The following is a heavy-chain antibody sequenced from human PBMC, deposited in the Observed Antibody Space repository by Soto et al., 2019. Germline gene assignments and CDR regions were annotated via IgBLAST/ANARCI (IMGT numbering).Heavy chain of an antibody. D-gene: IGHD4-17*01. CDR2: IKSKTDGGTT. V-gene: IGHV3-15*01. Sequence: EVQLVESGGGLVKPGGSLRLSCAASGFTFSNAWMSWVRQAPGKGLEWVGRIKSKTDGGTTDYAAPVKGRFTISRDDSKNTLYLQMNSLETEDTAVYYCTTGIYGDYVKDYWGQGTLVTVSS. CDR1: GFTFSNAW. CDR3: TTGIYGDYVKDY. J-gene: IGHJ4*02.